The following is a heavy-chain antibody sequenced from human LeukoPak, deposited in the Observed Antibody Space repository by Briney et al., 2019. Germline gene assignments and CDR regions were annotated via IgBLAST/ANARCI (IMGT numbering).Heavy chain of an antibody. CDR1: EFTFRKHW. V-gene: IGHV3-30-3*01. J-gene: IGHJ4*02. Sequence: GGSLRLPCAPSEFTFRKHWMSWVRQAPGRGLEWVAVISYDGSNKYYADSVKGRFTISRDNSKNTLYLQMNSLRAEDTAVYYCARDDGSGWYRTLSLGYWGQGTLVTVSS. CDR3: ARDDGSGWYRTLSLGY. CDR2: ISYDGSNK. D-gene: IGHD6-19*01.